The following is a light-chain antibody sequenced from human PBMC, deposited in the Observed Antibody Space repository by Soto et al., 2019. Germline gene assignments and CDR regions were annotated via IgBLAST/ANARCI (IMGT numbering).Light chain of an antibody. CDR3: LQNNSYPVT. Sequence: DIQMTQSPSSLSASVGDRVTITCRASQGIRHDLGWYQQKPGKAPKCLIYSASSWQSGVPSRFSGSGSGTEFTLTISRLQPEDFATYYCLQNNSYPVTFGQGTKVEIK. CDR2: SAS. V-gene: IGKV1-17*01. J-gene: IGKJ1*01. CDR1: QGIRHD.